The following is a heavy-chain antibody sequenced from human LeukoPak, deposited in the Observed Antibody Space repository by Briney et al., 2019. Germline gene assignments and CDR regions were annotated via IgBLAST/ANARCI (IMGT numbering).Heavy chain of an antibody. V-gene: IGHV4-59*08. CDR2: IYYSGNT. J-gene: IGHJ4*02. CDR3: ARHGRDRSGYPPFDY. CDR1: GGSISSYY. Sequence: PSEPLSLTCSVSGGSISSYYWSWIRQPPGKGLEWIGYIYYSGNTNYNPSLKSRVTISADTSKNQFSLKLNSVTAADTAVYYCARHGRDRSGYPPFDYWGQGPLVTVSS. D-gene: IGHD3-22*01.